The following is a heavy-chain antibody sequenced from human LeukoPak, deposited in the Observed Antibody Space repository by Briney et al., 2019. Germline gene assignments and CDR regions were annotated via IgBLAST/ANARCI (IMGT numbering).Heavy chain of an antibody. J-gene: IGHJ5*02. Sequence: GASVKVPCKASGYTFTTYGISWVRQAPGQGLEWMGWISAYNGNTNYAQKLQGRVTMTTDTSTSTAYMELRSLRSDDTAVYYCARAKYDSSGYYWFGPWGQGTLVTVSS. CDR2: ISAYNGNT. V-gene: IGHV1-18*01. CDR1: GYTFTTYG. CDR3: ARAKYDSSGYYWFGP. D-gene: IGHD3-22*01.